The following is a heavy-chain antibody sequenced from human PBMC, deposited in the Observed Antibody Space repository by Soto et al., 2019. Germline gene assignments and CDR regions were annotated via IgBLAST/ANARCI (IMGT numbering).Heavy chain of an antibody. Sequence: QVHLVQSGAEVKKPGASVQVSCKASGFTFTNYALSWVRQAPGQGLGWMGWITAYNGNTNYAQNLQGRVTMTADTSTSTAYMELRSLRSDDTAVYYFAGDQKPVSVWGSSAFALWGQGTMVTASS. V-gene: IGHV1-18*01. D-gene: IGHD3-16*01. CDR2: ITAYNGNT. CDR1: GFTFTNYA. CDR3: AGDQKPVSVWGSSAFAL. J-gene: IGHJ3*01.